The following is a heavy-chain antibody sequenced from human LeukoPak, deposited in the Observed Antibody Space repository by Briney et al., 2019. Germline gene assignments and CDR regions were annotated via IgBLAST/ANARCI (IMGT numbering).Heavy chain of an antibody. CDR2: ISSKAYGGTT. D-gene: IGHD3-10*01. J-gene: IGHJ3*02. V-gene: IGHV3-49*03. CDR1: GFTFGDYA. Sequence: GRSLRLSCTASGFTFGDYAMSWFRQAPGKGLEWVGFISSKAYGGTTEYAASVKGRFTISRDDSKSIAYLQMNSLKTEDTAVYYCTREGGYFGSGSYCALHDAFDIWGQGTIVTVSS. CDR3: TREGGYFGSGSYCALHDAFDI.